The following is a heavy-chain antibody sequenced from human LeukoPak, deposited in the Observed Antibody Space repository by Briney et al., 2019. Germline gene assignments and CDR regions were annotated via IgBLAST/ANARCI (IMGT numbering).Heavy chain of an antibody. Sequence: HTGGFLRLSCAASGLTVSSNYMSWVRQPPGKGLEWVSLIYSGGSTYYADSVKGRFTISRDNAKNSLYLQMNSLRAEDTAVYYCARDSYRTRNYNWFDPWGQGTLVTVSS. J-gene: IGHJ5*02. D-gene: IGHD1-7*01. V-gene: IGHV3-53*01. CDR1: GLTVSSNY. CDR3: ARDSYRTRNYNWFDP. CDR2: IYSGGST.